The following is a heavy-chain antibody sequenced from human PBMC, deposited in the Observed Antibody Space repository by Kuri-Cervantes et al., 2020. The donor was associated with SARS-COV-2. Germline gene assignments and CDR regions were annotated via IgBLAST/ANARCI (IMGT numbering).Heavy chain of an antibody. J-gene: IGHJ6*03. V-gene: IGHV3-15*01. CDR1: GFTFSNAW. CDR3: AKGGWGATAYYMDV. Sequence: GGSLRLSCAASGFTFSNAWMSWVRQAPGKGLEWVGRIKSKTDGGTTDYAAPVKGRFTISRDDSKNTLYLQMNSLRAEDTAVYYCAKGGWGATAYYMDVWGKGTTVTVSS. D-gene: IGHD1-26*01. CDR2: IKSKTDGGTT.